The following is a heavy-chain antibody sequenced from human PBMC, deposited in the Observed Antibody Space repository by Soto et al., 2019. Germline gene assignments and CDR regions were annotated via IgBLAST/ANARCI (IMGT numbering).Heavy chain of an antibody. CDR2: INPDGREK. Sequence: EVQLVESGGDLVQPGGSLRLSCAASGFTFSTYWMSWVRQAPGKGLEWVATINPDGREKYYVDSVKGRFTISRDNAKKSLYLQMNSLTAEATAVYYCASGGWETPIWGQGTLVTVSS. J-gene: IGHJ4*02. D-gene: IGHD1-26*01. CDR3: ASGGWETPI. V-gene: IGHV3-7*03. CDR1: GFTFSTYW.